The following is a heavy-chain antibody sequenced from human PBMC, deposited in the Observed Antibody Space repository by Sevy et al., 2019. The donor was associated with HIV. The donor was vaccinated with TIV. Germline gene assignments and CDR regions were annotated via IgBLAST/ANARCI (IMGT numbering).Heavy chain of an antibody. Sequence: GGSLRLSCAVSGFSFDSYGMTWVRQAPGKGLEWVSGISGSGTRTYYADSVKGRFTISRDNSKNTLYLQMNSLRSEDTVIYYCAKGGGGHYDPDEIGYYFYYYNMDVWGKGTTVTVSS. V-gene: IGHV3-23*01. J-gene: IGHJ6*03. D-gene: IGHD3-22*01. CDR1: GFSFDSYG. CDR3: AKGGGGHYDPDEIGYYFYYYNMDV. CDR2: ISGSGTRT.